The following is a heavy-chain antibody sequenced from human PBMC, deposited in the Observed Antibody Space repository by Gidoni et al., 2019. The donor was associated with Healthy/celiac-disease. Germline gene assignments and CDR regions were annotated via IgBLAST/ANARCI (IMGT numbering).Heavy chain of an antibody. CDR3: ARGPYDFWSGYYPSYYFDY. CDR2: ISSISSTI. D-gene: IGHD3-3*01. CDR1: GFTFSSDS. Sequence: EVQLVESGGGWVQPGGSRRRACAAAGFTFSSDSMNWVRQAPGKWLEWFSYISSISSTIYYADSVKGRFTISRDNAKNSLYLQMNSLRAEDTAVYYCARGPYDFWSGYYPSYYFDYWGQGTLVTVSS. J-gene: IGHJ4*02. V-gene: IGHV3-48*01.